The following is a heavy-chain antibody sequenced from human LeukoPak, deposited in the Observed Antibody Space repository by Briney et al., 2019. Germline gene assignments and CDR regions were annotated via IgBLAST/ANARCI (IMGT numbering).Heavy chain of an antibody. CDR2: ISSNGGST. Sequence: GGSLRLSCSASGFTFGSYAMHWVRQAPGKGLEYVSAISSNGGSTYYADSVKGRFTISRDNSKNTLYLQMSSLRAEDTAVYYCVKDSLWFGELLTPGAFDIWGQGTMVTVSS. CDR1: GFTFGSYA. CDR3: VKDSLWFGELLTPGAFDI. V-gene: IGHV3-64D*06. D-gene: IGHD3-10*01. J-gene: IGHJ3*02.